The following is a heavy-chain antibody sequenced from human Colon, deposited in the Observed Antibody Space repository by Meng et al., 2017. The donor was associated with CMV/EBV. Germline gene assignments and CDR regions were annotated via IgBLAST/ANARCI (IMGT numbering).Heavy chain of an antibody. V-gene: IGHV1-69*05. CDR2: IIPIFGTA. J-gene: IGHJ6*02. Sequence: SVKVSCKASGGTFSSYAISWVRQAPGQGLEWMGGIIPIFGTANYAQKFQGRVTITTDESTSTAYMELSSLRSEDTAVYYCARNSRGGIYDFWSGYYSWPSGTHSYYYYYGMDVWGQGTTVTVSS. D-gene: IGHD3-3*01. CDR1: GGTFSSYA. CDR3: ARNSRGGIYDFWSGYYSWPSGTHSYYYYYGMDV.